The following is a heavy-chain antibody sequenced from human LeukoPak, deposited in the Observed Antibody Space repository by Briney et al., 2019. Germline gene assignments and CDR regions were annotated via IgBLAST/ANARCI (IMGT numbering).Heavy chain of an antibody. D-gene: IGHD4-17*01. CDR1: GGSISGYY. J-gene: IGHJ2*01. Sequence: SETLSLTCTVSGGSISGYYRDWIRQPPGKGLEWIGYIYHTGTTNYNPSLKSRVTISLDTSTNQVSLNLGAVTAADTAPYYSAGQTYGDTESDLWGRGTLVTVSS. CDR2: IYHTGTT. CDR3: AGQTYGDTESDL. V-gene: IGHV4-59*08.